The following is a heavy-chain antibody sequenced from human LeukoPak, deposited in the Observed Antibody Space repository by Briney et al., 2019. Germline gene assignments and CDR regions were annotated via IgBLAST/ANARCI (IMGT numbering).Heavy chain of an antibody. CDR3: ARGAMVRGVTVFDY. CDR1: GGSFSGYY. Sequence: PSETLSLTCAVYGGSFSGYYWSWIRQPPGKGLEWIGYIYYSGSTYYNPSLKSRVTISVDTSKNQFSLKLSSVTAADTAVYYCARGAMVRGVTVFDYWGQGTLVTVSS. CDR2: IYYSGST. D-gene: IGHD3-10*01. J-gene: IGHJ4*02. V-gene: IGHV4-30-4*01.